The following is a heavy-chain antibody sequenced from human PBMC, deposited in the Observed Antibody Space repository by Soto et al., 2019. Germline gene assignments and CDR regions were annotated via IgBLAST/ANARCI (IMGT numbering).Heavy chain of an antibody. Sequence: QVQLVQSGAEVKKPGASVKVSCKASGYTFTSYAMHWVRQAPGQRLESMGWINAGNGNTKYSQKFQGRVTITRDTSASTAYMELSSLRSEDTAVYYCARGMLDYDILTGYFAFDIWGQGTMVTVSS. CDR3: ARGMLDYDILTGYFAFDI. V-gene: IGHV1-3*01. CDR1: GYTFTSYA. J-gene: IGHJ3*02. CDR2: INAGNGNT. D-gene: IGHD3-9*01.